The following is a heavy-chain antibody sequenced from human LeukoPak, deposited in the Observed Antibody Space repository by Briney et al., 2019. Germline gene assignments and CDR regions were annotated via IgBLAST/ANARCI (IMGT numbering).Heavy chain of an antibody. J-gene: IGHJ3*01. Sequence: GGSLRLSCAASGFTFSNYAVSWVRQDPGKGLDWVSVISGPGTSTSYGNSVKGRFTISRDNSKNTVFLQMNSLRAEDTAVYYCARGGWVSSDAFDVWGQGTMVTVSS. CDR2: ISGPGTST. CDR1: GFTFSNYA. V-gene: IGHV3-23*01. D-gene: IGHD5/OR15-5a*01. CDR3: ARGGWVSSDAFDV.